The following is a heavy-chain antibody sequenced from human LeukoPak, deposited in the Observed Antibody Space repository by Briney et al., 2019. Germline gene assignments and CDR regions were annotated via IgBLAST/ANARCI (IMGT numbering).Heavy chain of an antibody. CDR3: ARGRMRDYYDSSGYQRRFDY. CDR2: INHSGST. CDR1: GGSFSGYY. Sequence: KASETLSLTCAVYGGSFSGYYWSWVRHPPGKGLEWIGEINHSGSTNYNPSLKSRVTISVDTSKNQFSLKRCSVTAADTAVYYCARGRMRDYYDSSGYQRRFDYWGEGTLVTVSS. D-gene: IGHD3-22*01. J-gene: IGHJ4*02. V-gene: IGHV4-34*01.